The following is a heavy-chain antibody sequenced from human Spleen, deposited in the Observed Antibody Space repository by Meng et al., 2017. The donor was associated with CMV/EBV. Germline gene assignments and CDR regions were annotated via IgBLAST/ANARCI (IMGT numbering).Heavy chain of an antibody. J-gene: IGHJ4*02. D-gene: IGHD4-11*01. CDR2: ISYDGSNK. Sequence: GGSLRLSCAASGFTFSSYAMHWVRQAPGKGLEWVAVISYDGSNKYYADSVKGRFTISRDNAKNSLYLQVNNLRAEDTAFYYCARGVDYNNAYPHFDYWGQGTVVTVSS. V-gene: IGHV3-30*04. CDR3: ARGVDYNNAYPHFDY. CDR1: GFTFSSYA.